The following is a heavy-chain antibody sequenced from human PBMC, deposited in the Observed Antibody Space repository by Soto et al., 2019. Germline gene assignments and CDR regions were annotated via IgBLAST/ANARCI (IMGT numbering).Heavy chain of an antibody. Sequence: QLVESGGGLVQPGGSLRLSCAASGLTFSNYWVSWIRQAPGKGLEWVANIKPDGSEKNYLDSVKGRFSVSRDNAKNAVLLQMNTLRTEDTAMYYWARGVADGSHGDVFDIWGQGAMVTVSS. J-gene: IGHJ3*02. V-gene: IGHV3-7*01. D-gene: IGHD7-27*01. CDR2: IKPDGSEK. CDR3: ARGVADGSHGDVFDI. CDR1: GLTFSNYW.